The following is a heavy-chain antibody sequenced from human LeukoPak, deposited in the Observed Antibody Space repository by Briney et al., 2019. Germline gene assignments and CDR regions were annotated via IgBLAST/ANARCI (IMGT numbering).Heavy chain of an antibody. J-gene: IGHJ4*02. D-gene: IGHD2-15*01. CDR2: IGGRGDGI. CDR3: AREIPGCIAADC. V-gene: IGHV3-48*01. Sequence: GGSLRLSCAASGFTFSDYSMNWVRQAPGKGLEWISYIGGRGDGISYADSVKGRFTVSRDNAKNSLFLQMNRLRGEDTAIYFCAREIPGCIAADCWGQGTLVTVSS. CDR1: GFTFSDYS.